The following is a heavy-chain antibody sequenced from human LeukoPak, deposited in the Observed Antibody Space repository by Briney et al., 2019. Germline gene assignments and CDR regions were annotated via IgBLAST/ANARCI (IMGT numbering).Heavy chain of an antibody. V-gene: IGHV3-11*06. Sequence: GGSLRLSCEASGFTFSDYYMSWIRQAPGKGLEWVSYISNRDSYTNYADFVKGRFTISRDNAKNSLYLQMNSLRAEDTAVYYCAKEGSSGLYFDYWGQGILVTVSS. J-gene: IGHJ4*02. CDR3: AKEGSSGLYFDY. CDR1: GFTFSDYY. D-gene: IGHD6-19*01. CDR2: ISNRDSYT.